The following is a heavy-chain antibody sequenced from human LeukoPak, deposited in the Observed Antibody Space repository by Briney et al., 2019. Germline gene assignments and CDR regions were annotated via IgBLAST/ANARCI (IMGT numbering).Heavy chain of an antibody. D-gene: IGHD5-12*01. J-gene: IGHJ5*02. Sequence: GASVKVSCKASGYTFTGFYMHWLRQAPGQGLEWMGWINPDSGATDYAQKFQGRVTMTRDASITTAYMELSRLTSDDTAVYYCAREGSSAINPNWLDPWGQGTLVAVSS. V-gene: IGHV1-2*02. CDR2: INPDSGAT. CDR3: AREGSSAINPNWLDP. CDR1: GYTFTGFY.